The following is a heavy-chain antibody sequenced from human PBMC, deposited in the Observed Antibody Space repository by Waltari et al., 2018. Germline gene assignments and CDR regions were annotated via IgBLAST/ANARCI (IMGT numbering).Heavy chain of an antibody. V-gene: IGHV3-7*01. CDR3: ARNRGWASFDY. Sequence: EVQLVESGGGLVQPGGSLRLSCAASSFTFCNYWMDWVRQDPGKGLEWVATIKEDGNDKYYVESGRGRFTISRDNAENSLYLLMNSLRADDTAVYYCARNRGWASFDYWGQGTLVTVSS. J-gene: IGHJ4*02. D-gene: IGHD3-10*01. CDR2: IKEDGNDK. CDR1: SFTFCNYW.